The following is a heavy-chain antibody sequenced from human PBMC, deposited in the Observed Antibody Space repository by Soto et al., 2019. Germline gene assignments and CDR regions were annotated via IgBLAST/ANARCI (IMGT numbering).Heavy chain of an antibody. Sequence: SETLSLTCTVSGGSISSYYWSWIRQPPGKGLEWIGYIYYSGSTNYNPSLKSRVTISVDTSKNQISLKLSSLTAADTAVYYCAALSNSHAFDIWGQGTMVTVSS. CDR2: IYYSGST. CDR3: AALSNSHAFDI. CDR1: GGSISSYY. D-gene: IGHD4-4*01. J-gene: IGHJ3*02. V-gene: IGHV4-59*01.